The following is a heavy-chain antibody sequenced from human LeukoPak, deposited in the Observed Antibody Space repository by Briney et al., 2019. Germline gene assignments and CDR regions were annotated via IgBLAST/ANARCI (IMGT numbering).Heavy chain of an antibody. D-gene: IGHD3-10*01. V-gene: IGHV3-9*01. J-gene: IGHJ4*02. CDR1: GFSFGGYA. Sequence: GGSLRLSCAASGFSFGGYALHWVRQAPGKGLEWVASISWNSGDIVHADSVKGRFTISRDNAKNSLYLQMDSLRTEDTAVYYCASWRGSGNYGGYFDYWGQGTLVTVSS. CDR3: ASWRGSGNYGGYFDY. CDR2: ISWNSGDI.